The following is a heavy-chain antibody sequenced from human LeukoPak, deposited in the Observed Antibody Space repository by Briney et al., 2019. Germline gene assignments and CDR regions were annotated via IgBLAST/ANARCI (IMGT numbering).Heavy chain of an antibody. CDR1: GGTFSSYA. J-gene: IGHJ6*03. CDR2: IIPIFGTA. Sequence: VASVKVSCKASGGTFSSYAISWVRQAPGQGLEWMGGIIPIFGTANYARKFQGRVTITTDESTSTAYMELSSLTSEDTAVYYCARPSLASRHTYYTDVWGKGTTVTVSS. D-gene: IGHD6-13*01. CDR3: ARPSLASRHTYYTDV. V-gene: IGHV1-69*05.